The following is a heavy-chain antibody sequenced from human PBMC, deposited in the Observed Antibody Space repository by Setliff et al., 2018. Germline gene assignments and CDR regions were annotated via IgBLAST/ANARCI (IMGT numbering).Heavy chain of an antibody. V-gene: IGHV4-34*01. CDR2: INHSGSS. Sequence: SETLSLTCGASGGTFSDYFWTWIRQSPGKGLEWIGEINHSGSSNYNPSLKSRVTISIDTSNNQFSLKVTSVTAADTAVYYCARGRNIAARLLDSWGQGTLVTVSS. CDR3: ARGRNIAARLLDS. CDR1: GGTFSDYF. J-gene: IGHJ4*02. D-gene: IGHD6-6*01.